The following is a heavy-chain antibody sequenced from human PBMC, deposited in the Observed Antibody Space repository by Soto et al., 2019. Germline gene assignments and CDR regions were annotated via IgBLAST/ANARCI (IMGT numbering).Heavy chain of an antibody. J-gene: IGHJ4*02. V-gene: IGHV3-33*01. CDR2: IWYDGSNK. CDR3: ARAPVNYGSGSYFDY. CDR1: GFTFSSYG. D-gene: IGHD3-10*01. Sequence: QVQLVESGGGVVQPGRSLRLSCAASGFTFSSYGMHWVRQAPGKGLEWVAVIWYDGSNKYYADSVKGRFTISRDNSKNTLYLQMNSLSAEDTAVYYCARAPVNYGSGSYFDYWGQGTLVTVSS.